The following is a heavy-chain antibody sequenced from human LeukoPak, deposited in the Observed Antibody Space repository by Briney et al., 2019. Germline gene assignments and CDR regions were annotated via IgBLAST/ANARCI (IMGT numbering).Heavy chain of an antibody. Sequence: SETLSLTCAVYGGSFSGYYWSWLRQPPGKGLEWIGEINHSGSTNYNPSLKSRVTISVDTSKNQFSLKLSSVTAADTAVYYCARAFAPLYDSSGYYVWGQGTLVTVSS. CDR1: GGSFSGYY. J-gene: IGHJ4*02. CDR3: ARAFAPLYDSSGYYV. D-gene: IGHD3-22*01. V-gene: IGHV4-34*01. CDR2: INHSGST.